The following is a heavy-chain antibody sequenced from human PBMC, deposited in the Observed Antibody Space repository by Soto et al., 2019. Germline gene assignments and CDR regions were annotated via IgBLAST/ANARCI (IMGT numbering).Heavy chain of an antibody. Sequence: QVPLVQSGGEVKNPGASVKVSCKTSGYTFTTYGISWVRQAPGQGLEWVGWISAYSGKTHYAQKFQGKVTMTTDTSTNTAYLELRSLRSDDTAVYYCAGDPYLGDHQYWGQGTLVTVSS. V-gene: IGHV1-18*01. CDR2: ISAYSGKT. CDR1: GYTFTTYG. D-gene: IGHD3-16*01. CDR3: AGDPYLGDHQY. J-gene: IGHJ4*02.